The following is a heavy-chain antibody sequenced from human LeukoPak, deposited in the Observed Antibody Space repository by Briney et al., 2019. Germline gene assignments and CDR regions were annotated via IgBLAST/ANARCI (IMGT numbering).Heavy chain of an antibody. CDR3: ARASSFDNWFDP. J-gene: IGHJ5*02. CDR1: GYTFTSYA. Sequence: ASVKVSCKASGYTFTSYAMHWVRQAPGQRLEWMGWINAGNGNTKYSQKFQGRVTMTRNTSISTAYMELSSLRSEDTAVYYRARASSFDNWFDPWGQGTLVTVSS. CDR2: INAGNGNT. D-gene: IGHD2-15*01. V-gene: IGHV1-3*01.